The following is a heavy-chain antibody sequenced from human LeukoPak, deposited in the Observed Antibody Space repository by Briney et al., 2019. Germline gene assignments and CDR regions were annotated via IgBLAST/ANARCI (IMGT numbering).Heavy chain of an antibody. J-gene: IGHJ4*02. CDR2: IYHSGST. D-gene: IGHD7-27*01. CDR3: AREELGIDY. CDR1: GGSIRNSNYY. V-gene: IGHV4-30-2*01. Sequence: SETLSLTCTVSGGSIRNSNYYWGWIRQPPGKGLEWIGYIYHSGSTYYNPSLKSRVTISVDRSKNQFSLKLSSVTAADTAVYYCAREELGIDYWGQGTLVTVSS.